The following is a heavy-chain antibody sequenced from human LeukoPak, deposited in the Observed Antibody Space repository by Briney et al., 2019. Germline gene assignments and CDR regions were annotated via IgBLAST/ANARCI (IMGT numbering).Heavy chain of an antibody. CDR1: GYTFTSYA. J-gene: IGHJ5*02. CDR2: INAGNGNT. Sequence: ASVKVSCKASGYTFTSYAMHWVRQAPGQRLEWMGWINAGNGNTKYSQKFQGRVTITRDTSASTAYMELSSLRSEDTAVYYCARAGYYDFWSGYYLNNWFDPWGQGTLVTASS. CDR3: ARAGYYDFWSGYYLNNWFDP. V-gene: IGHV1-3*01. D-gene: IGHD3-3*01.